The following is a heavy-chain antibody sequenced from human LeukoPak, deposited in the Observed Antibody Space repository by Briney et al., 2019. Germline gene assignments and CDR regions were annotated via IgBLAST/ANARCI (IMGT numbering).Heavy chain of an antibody. CDR3: ARHYLRGSGWYGDYYYGMDV. V-gene: IGHV5-51*01. D-gene: IGHD6-19*01. CDR2: IYPGDSDT. CDR1: GYSFTSYW. Sequence: GESLKISCKGSGYSFTSYWIGWVRQMPGKGLEWMGIIYPGDSDTRYSPSFQGQVTISADKSISTAYLQWSSLKASDTAMYYCARHYLRGSGWYGDYYYGMDVWGQGTTVTVSS. J-gene: IGHJ6*02.